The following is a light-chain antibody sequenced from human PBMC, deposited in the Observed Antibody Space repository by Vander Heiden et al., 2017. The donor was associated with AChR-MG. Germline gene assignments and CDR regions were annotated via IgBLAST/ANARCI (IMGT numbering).Light chain of an antibody. V-gene: IGKV1-39*01. Sequence: DIQMTQSPSSLSASVGDRVTITCRASQSISSYLNWYQQKPGKAPKLLIYAASSLQCGVPSRFSGSGSGTDFTLTISSLQLGDFATNYCQQSYSTPWTFGQGTKVEIK. CDR2: AAS. CDR1: QSISSY. CDR3: QQSYSTPWT. J-gene: IGKJ1*01.